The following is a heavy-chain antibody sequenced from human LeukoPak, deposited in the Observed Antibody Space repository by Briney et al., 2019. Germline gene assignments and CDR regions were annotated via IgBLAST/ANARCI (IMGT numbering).Heavy chain of an antibody. CDR2: INHSGST. V-gene: IGHV4-34*01. D-gene: IGHD2-15*01. CDR3: ARGRCSGGSCYSGRYFDY. CDR1: GGSFSGYY. Sequence: SETLSLTCAVYGGSFSGYYWSWIRQPPGKGLEWIGEINHSGSTNYNPSLKSRVTISVDTSKNPLTLKLSSVTAADTAVYYRARGRCSGGSCYSGRYFDYWGQGTLVTVSS. J-gene: IGHJ4*02.